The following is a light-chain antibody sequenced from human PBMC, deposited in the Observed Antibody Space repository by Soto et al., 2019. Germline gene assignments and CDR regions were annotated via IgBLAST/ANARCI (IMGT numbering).Light chain of an antibody. CDR1: QSVSSSTY. J-gene: IGKJ5*01. Sequence: PGERATLSCTASQSVSSSTYVAWYQQKPGQAPRLLIYDASTRATGIPDRFSGSGSGADFTLTISRLEPEDFAVYYCQQYGISPITFGQGTRLDIK. CDR3: QQYGISPIT. V-gene: IGKV3-20*01. CDR2: DAS.